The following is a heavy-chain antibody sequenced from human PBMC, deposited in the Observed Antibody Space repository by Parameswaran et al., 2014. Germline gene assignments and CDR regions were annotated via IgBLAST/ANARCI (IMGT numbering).Heavy chain of an antibody. V-gene: IGHV3-23*01. D-gene: IGHD6-6*01. CDR2: ISGSGGST. CDR1: GFTFSSYA. Sequence: LKISCAASGFTFSSYAMSWVRQAPGKGLEWVSAISGSGGSTYYADSVKGRFTISRDNSKNTLYLQMNSLRAEDTAVYYCAKDGSIAASSFYYYYGMDVWGQGTTVTVSS. J-gene: IGHJ6*02. CDR3: AKDGSIAASSFYYYYGMDV.